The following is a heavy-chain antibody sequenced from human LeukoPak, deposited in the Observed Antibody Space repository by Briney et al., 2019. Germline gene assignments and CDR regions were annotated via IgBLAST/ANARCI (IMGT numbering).Heavy chain of an antibody. CDR1: GGSISSYY. CDR3: ARWGYYDILTGFPL. V-gene: IGHV4-59*08. D-gene: IGHD3-9*01. J-gene: IGHJ4*02. Sequence: PSETLSLTCTASGGSISSYYWSWIRQPPGKGLEWIGYIYYSGSTNYTPSLKSRVTISVDTSKNQFSLKLSSVTAADTAVYYCARWGYYDILTGFPLWGQGTLVTVSS. CDR2: IYYSGST.